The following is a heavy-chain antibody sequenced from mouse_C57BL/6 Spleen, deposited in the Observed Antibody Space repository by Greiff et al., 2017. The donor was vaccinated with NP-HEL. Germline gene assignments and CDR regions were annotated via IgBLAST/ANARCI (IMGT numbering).Heavy chain of an antibody. Sequence: QVQLQQPGAELVKPGASVKLSCKASGYTFTSYWMQWVKQRPGQGLEWIGEIDPSDSYTNYNQKFKGKATLTVDTSSSTAYMQLSSLTSEDSAVYYCARRVATHFDVWGTGTTVTVSS. J-gene: IGHJ1*03. D-gene: IGHD1-1*02. CDR1: GYTFTSYW. V-gene: IGHV1-50*01. CDR3: ARRVATHFDV. CDR2: IDPSDSYT.